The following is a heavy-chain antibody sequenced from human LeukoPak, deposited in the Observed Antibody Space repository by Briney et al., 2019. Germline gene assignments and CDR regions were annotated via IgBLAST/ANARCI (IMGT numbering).Heavy chain of an antibody. V-gene: IGHV4-38-2*01. CDR2: IYHSGST. J-gene: IGHJ4*02. D-gene: IGHD3-3*01. CDR1: GYSISSGYY. CDR3: ARLTIFPDY. Sequence: SETLYLTCAVSGYSISSGYYWGWIRQPPGKGLEWIGSIYHSGSTYYNPSLKSRVTISVDTSKNQFSLKLSSVTAADTAVYYCARLTIFPDYWGQGTLVTVSS.